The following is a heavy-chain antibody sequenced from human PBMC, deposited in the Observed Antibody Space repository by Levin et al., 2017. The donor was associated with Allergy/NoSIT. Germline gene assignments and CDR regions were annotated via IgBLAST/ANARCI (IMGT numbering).Heavy chain of an antibody. CDR1: GFSFSAYS. CDR3: VRDLEGYRGVIRFDF. CDR2: VDGHGTRI. Sequence: GGSLRLSCAVSGFSFSAYSMNWVRQAPGKGLEWLAYVDGHGTRIFYADSAKGRFTTSRDNAQNSLYLQMNSLRAEDSGTYYCVRDLEGYRGVIRFDFWGQGTLVTVSS. D-gene: IGHD3-10*01. V-gene: IGHV3-48*01. J-gene: IGHJ4*02.